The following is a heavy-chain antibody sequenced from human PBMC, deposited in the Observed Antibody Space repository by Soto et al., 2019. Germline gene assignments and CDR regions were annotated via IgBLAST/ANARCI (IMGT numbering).Heavy chain of an antibody. CDR2: INPSGGST. J-gene: IGHJ6*02. CDR1: GYTFTSYY. D-gene: IGHD4-17*01. Sequence: ASVKVSCKASGYTFTSYYMHWVRQAPGQGLEWMGIINPSGGSTSYAQKFQGRVTMTRDTPTSTVYMELSSLRSEDTAVYYCARDTTVNHYYYYGMDVWGQGTTVTVSS. V-gene: IGHV1-46*01. CDR3: ARDTTVNHYYYYGMDV.